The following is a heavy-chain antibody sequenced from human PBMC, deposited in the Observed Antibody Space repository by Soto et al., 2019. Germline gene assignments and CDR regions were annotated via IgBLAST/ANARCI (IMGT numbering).Heavy chain of an antibody. CDR2: IKQDGGGE. Sequence: EVQLVESGGALVQPGGSLRLSCVASGFTFSSYWMKWVRQAPGKGLEWVASIKQDGGGEYYVESVRGRFTISRDNAKNSLYLQMNSLTAEDTAMYYCARESHSRGDFWGQGTLVTVSS. CDR3: ARESHSRGDF. D-gene: IGHD3-10*01. J-gene: IGHJ4*02. V-gene: IGHV3-7*01. CDR1: GFTFSSYW.